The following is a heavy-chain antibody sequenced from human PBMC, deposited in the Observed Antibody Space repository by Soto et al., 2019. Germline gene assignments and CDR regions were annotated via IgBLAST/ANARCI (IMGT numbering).Heavy chain of an antibody. V-gene: IGHV4-30-4*01. CDR3: ARGIKNGDYSRWFDP. CDR1: GGSISSGDYY. Sequence: PSETLSLTCTVSGGSISSGDYYWSWIRQPPGKGLEWIGSIYYSGSTYYNPSLKSRVTISVDTSKNQFSLKLNSVTAADTAVYYCARGIKNGDYSRWFDPWGPGTLVTVSS. J-gene: IGHJ5*02. CDR2: IYYSGST. D-gene: IGHD4-17*01.